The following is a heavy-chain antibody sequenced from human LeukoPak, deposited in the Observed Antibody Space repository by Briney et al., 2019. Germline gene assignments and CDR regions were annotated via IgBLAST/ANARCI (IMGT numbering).Heavy chain of an antibody. Sequence: SETLSLTCAVYGGSFSDYYWSWIRQPPGKGLEWIGEINDSGSTNYNPSLKSRVTISVDTSKNQFSLEVNSVTAADTAVYYCARVQDYDSSGHYLGYWGQGILVTVSS. J-gene: IGHJ4*02. D-gene: IGHD3-22*01. V-gene: IGHV4-34*01. CDR2: INDSGST. CDR3: ARVQDYDSSGHYLGY. CDR1: GGSFSDYY.